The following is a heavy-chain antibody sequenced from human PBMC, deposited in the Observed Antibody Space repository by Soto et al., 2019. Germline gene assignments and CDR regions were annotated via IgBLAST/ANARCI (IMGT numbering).Heavy chain of an antibody. CDR3: ARGRRGYDRQYYFDY. CDR1: GGTFSTYT. D-gene: IGHD5-12*01. V-gene: IGHV1-69*02. J-gene: IGHJ4*02. Sequence: SVKVSCKASGGTFSTYTINWVRQAPGQGLEWMGRIIPILGIAKYAQKFQGIVTITADKSTSTAYMELSSLRSEDTTVYYCARGRRGYDRQYYFDYWGQGTLVTVSS. CDR2: IIPILGIA.